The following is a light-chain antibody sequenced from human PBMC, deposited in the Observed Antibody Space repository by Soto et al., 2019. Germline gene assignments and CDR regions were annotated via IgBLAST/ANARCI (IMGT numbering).Light chain of an antibody. Sequence: EIVMTQSPASVPVSPGERVTLSCRASQSVSIDLAWYQQKPGQAPRLLIYVASTRATDIPPSFTGSGSGTEFTLTISSLQSEDIAVYYCQQYNKWPQTFGQGTKV. V-gene: IGKV3-15*01. CDR2: VAS. J-gene: IGKJ1*01. CDR1: QSVSID. CDR3: QQYNKWPQT.